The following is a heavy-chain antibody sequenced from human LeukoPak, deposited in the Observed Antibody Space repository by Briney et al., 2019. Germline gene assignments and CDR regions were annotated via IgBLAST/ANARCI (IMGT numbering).Heavy chain of an antibody. CDR2: ISGSGGST. V-gene: IGHV3-23*01. D-gene: IGHD6-19*01. CDR3: AKDSWYGSGWYLLPFDP. J-gene: IGHJ5*02. CDR1: GFTFSGYG. Sequence: GGTLRLSCAASGFTFSGYGMSWVRQAPGKGLEWVSAISGSGGSTYYADSVKGRFTISRDNSKNTLYLQMNSLRAEDTAVYYCAKDSWYGSGWYLLPFDPWGQGTLVTVSS.